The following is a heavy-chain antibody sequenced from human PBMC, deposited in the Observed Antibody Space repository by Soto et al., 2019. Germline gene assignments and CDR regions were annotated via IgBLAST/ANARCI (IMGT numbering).Heavy chain of an antibody. D-gene: IGHD3-9*01. Sequence: QLQLQESGPGLVKPSETLSLTCTVSGGSISSSSYYCGWLRQPPGKGLEWIGSIYYSGSTYYNPSLRRRVTSSVDTSKNQFSLKLTSVTAADTAVYYCAKADDPNCDILGAYRDDWGKGTTVTVSS. CDR1: GGSISSSSYY. CDR2: IYYSGST. J-gene: IGHJ6*03. V-gene: IGHV4-39*01. CDR3: AKADDPNCDILGAYRDD.